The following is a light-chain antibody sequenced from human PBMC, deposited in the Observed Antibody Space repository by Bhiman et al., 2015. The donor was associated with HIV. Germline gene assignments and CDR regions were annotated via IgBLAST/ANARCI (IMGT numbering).Light chain of an antibody. V-gene: IGLV3-1*01. CDR1: KLGTKY. CDR3: QAWDSSTPGV. CDR2: QDS. J-gene: IGLJ2*01. Sequence: SYELTQPPSVSVSPGQTTTITCSGDKLGTKYVCWFQQKPGQSPVLVIYQDSKRPSGIPERFSGSNSGNTATLTISGTQPMDEADYYCQAWDSSTPGVFGGGTKLTVL.